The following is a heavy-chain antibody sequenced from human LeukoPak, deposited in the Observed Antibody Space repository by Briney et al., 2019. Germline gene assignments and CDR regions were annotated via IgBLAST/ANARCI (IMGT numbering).Heavy chain of an antibody. D-gene: IGHD2-2*01. CDR2: IYYIGST. J-gene: IGHJ5*02. CDR1: GPSISIFY. Sequence: PSASLSLTWTVVGPSISIFYWRWIRQPPGKGLEWIGYIYYIGSTNYNPSLKSRVTISVDTSKNQFSLKLSSVTAADTAVYYCARGGSTRLNWFDPWGQGTLVTVSS. V-gene: IGHV4-59*01. CDR3: ARGGSTRLNWFDP.